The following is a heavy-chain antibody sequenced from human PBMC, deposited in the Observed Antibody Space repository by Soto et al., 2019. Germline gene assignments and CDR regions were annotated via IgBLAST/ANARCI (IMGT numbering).Heavy chain of an antibody. D-gene: IGHD3-22*01. J-gene: IGHJ3*02. V-gene: IGHV5-51*01. Sequence: GESLKISCKGSGYSFTSYWIGWVRQMPGKGLELMGIIYPGDSDTRYSPSFQGQVTISADKSISTAYLQWSSLKASDTAMYYCARSTYYYDSSGSPDAFEIWGQGTMVTVSS. CDR1: GYSFTSYW. CDR3: ARSTYYYDSSGSPDAFEI. CDR2: IYPGDSDT.